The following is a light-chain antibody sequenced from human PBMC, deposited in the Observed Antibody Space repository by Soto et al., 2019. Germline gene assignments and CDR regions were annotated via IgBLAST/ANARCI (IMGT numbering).Light chain of an antibody. CDR2: DVS. CDR1: TSDVGAYNY. J-gene: IGLJ1*01. V-gene: IGLV2-14*01. CDR3: SSYTTTDTYV. Sequence: QSALTQPASVSGSPGQSITISCTGTTSDVGAYNYVSWFQQYPGKAPKLMIYDVSTRPSGVSYRFSGSKSGNTASLTISGLQAEDAADYYCSSYTTTDTYVFGTGTKLTVL.